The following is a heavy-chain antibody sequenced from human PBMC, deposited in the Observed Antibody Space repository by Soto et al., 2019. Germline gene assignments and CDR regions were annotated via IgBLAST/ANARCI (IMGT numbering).Heavy chain of an antibody. CDR3: ARGNYYGMDV. J-gene: IGHJ6*02. CDR2: INSDGSTT. V-gene: IGHV3-74*01. CDR1: GFTFSNYW. Sequence: GGSLRLSCAATGFTFSNYWMHWVRQTPGKGLVWVSRINSDGSTTSYADSVKGRFTISRDNAKNTLYLQMNSLRAEDTAVYYCARGNYYGMDVWGQGTTVTVSS.